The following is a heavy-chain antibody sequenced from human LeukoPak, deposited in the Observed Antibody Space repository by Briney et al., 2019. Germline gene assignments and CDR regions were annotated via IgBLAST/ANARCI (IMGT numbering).Heavy chain of an antibody. Sequence: GGSLRLSCTSSGFTFGDYAMSWVRQAPGKGLEWVSFIRSRAYGGTTEYTASVKGRFTISRDDSKSIAYLQMNSLKIEDTAVYYCTRGGADYGDYDRLFEYWGQGTLVTVSS. CDR1: GFTFGDYA. CDR3: TRGGADYGDYDRLFEY. V-gene: IGHV3-49*04. D-gene: IGHD4-17*01. CDR2: IRSRAYGGTT. J-gene: IGHJ4*02.